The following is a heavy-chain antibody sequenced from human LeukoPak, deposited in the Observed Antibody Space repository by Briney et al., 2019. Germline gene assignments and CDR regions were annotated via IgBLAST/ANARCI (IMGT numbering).Heavy chain of an antibody. CDR3: AKSRNYGSGSYLDY. CDR2: INQDGSEK. CDR1: RFTFSSFW. V-gene: IGHV3-7*05. D-gene: IGHD3-10*01. Sequence: GGSLRLSCAASRFTFSSFWMTWVRQAPGKGLEWVAHINQDGSEKYYVDSVKGRSTISRDNSKNSLYLQMNSLRTEDTSLYYCAKSRNYGSGSYLDYWGPGTLVTVSS. J-gene: IGHJ4*02.